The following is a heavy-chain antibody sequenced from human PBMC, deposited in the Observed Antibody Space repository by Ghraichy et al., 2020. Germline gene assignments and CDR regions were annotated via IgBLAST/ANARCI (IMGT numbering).Heavy chain of an antibody. J-gene: IGHJ6*02. CDR1: GFTFSRYG. CDR3: AKERDTSGYYSFRGDYYGMDV. V-gene: IGHV3-30*18. Sequence: GGSLRLSCAASGFTFSRYGMHWVRQAPGKGLEWVAVISYEGSQKNYADSVKGRFTISRDNSKNTLYVQMNSLRAEDTAIYYCAKERDTSGYYSFRGDYYGMDVWGQGTTVTVSS. D-gene: IGHD3-22*01. CDR2: ISYEGSQK.